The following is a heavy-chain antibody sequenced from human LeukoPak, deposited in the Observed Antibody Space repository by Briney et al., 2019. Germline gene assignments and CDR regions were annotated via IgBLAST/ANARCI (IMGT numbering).Heavy chain of an antibody. CDR2: ISWNGRNT. V-gene: IGHV3-20*04. CDR3: AHGAMYQLDY. J-gene: IGHJ4*02. Sequence: GGSLRLSCAASGFTFDDYDLNWFRQAPGKGLEWVSGISWNGRNTAYAESLKGRFTISGDNSRNTLFLQMNSLRAEDTAVYYCAHGAMYQLDYWGQGTLVTVSS. CDR1: GFTFDDYD. D-gene: IGHD2-2*01.